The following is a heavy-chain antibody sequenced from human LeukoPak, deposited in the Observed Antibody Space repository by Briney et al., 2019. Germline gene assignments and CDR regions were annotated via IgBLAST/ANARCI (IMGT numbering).Heavy chain of an antibody. V-gene: IGHV1-24*01. J-gene: IGHJ5*02. CDR3: ATVGSRANWNDVASWFDP. Sequence: ASVKVSCKVSGYTLTELSMHWVRQGPGKGLEWMGGFDPEDGETIYAQKFQGRVTMTEDTSTDTAYMELSSLRSEDTAVYYCATVGSRANWNDVASWFDPWGQGTLVTVSS. CDR2: FDPEDGET. CDR1: GYTLTELS. D-gene: IGHD1-1*01.